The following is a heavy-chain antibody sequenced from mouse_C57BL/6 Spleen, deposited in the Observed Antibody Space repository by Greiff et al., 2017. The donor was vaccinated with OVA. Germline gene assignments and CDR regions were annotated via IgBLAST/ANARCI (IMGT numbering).Heavy chain of an antibody. CDR3: ARRFITTVVGNWYFDV. Sequence: QVQLQQPGAELVKPGASVKLSCKASGYTFTSYWMHWVKQRPGQGLEWIGMIHPNSGSTNYNEKFKSKATLTVDKSSSTAYMQLSSLTSEDSAVYYCARRFITTVVGNWYFDVWAQGPRSPSPQ. CDR1: GYTFTSYW. J-gene: IGHJ1*03. D-gene: IGHD1-1*01. V-gene: IGHV1-64*01. CDR2: IHPNSGST.